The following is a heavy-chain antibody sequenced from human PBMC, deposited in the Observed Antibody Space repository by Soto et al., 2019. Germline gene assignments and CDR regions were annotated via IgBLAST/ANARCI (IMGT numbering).Heavy chain of an antibody. D-gene: IGHD6-13*01. V-gene: IGHV5-51*01. CDR3: ARPRSSSRNYYGMDV. CDR2: IYPGDSDT. Sequence: PGESLKLSCKGSGYSFTSYWIGWVRQMPGKGLESMGIIYPGDSDTRYSPSFQGQVTISADKSISTAYLQWSSLKASDTAMYYCARPRSSSRNYYGMDVWGQGTTVTAP. J-gene: IGHJ6*02. CDR1: GYSFTSYW.